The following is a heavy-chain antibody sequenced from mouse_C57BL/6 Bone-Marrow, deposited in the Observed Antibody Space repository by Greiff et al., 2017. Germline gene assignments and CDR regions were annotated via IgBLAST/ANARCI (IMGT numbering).Heavy chain of an antibody. J-gene: IGHJ1*03. Sequence: EVQGVESGAELVRPGSSVKMSCKTSGYTFTSYGINWVKQRPGQGLEWIGYIYIGNGYTEYNEKFKGKATLTSDTSSSTAYMQLSSLTSEDSAIYFCARDYGNYYWYFDVWGTGTTVTVSS. CDR3: ARDYGNYYWYFDV. V-gene: IGHV1-58*01. CDR1: GYTFTSYG. D-gene: IGHD2-1*01. CDR2: IYIGNGYT.